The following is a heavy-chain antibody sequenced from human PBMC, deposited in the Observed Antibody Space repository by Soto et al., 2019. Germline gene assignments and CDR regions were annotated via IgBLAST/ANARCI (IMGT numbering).Heavy chain of an antibody. CDR2: INHSGST. CDR3: ARGLVERGDTFRYMDV. CDR1: GGSFSGYY. Sequence: SETLSLTCAVYGGSFSGYYWSWIRQPPGKGLEWIGEINHSGSTNYNPSLKSRVTISVDTSKNQFSLKLSSVTAADTAVYYCARGLVERGDTFRYMDVWGKGTTVTVSS. J-gene: IGHJ6*03. D-gene: IGHD1-1*01. V-gene: IGHV4-34*01.